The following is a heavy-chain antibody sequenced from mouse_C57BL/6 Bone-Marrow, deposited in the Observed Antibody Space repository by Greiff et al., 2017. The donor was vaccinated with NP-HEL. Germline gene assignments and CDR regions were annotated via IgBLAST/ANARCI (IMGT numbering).Heavy chain of an antibody. V-gene: IGHV1-72*01. D-gene: IGHD1-1*01. CDR2: IDPNSGGT. CDR1: GYTFTSSW. CDR3: AREGLITTVVSYFDY. Sequence: QVQLQQPGAELVKPGASVKLSCKASGYTFTSSWMHWVKQRPGRGLEWIGRIDPNSGGTKYNEQFKSKATLTVDKPSSTAYMQLSSLTSDDSAVYYCAREGLITTVVSYFDYWGQGTTLTVSS. J-gene: IGHJ2*01.